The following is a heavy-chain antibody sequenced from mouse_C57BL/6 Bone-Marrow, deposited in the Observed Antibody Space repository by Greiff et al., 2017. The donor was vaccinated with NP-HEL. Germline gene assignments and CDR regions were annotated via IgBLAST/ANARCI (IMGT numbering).Heavy chain of an antibody. CDR1: GYTFTSYW. V-gene: IGHV1-64*01. J-gene: IGHJ2*01. CDR2: IHPNSGST. CDR3: ASGDYNAKSVGY. D-gene: IGHD1-3*01. Sequence: QVQLQQPGAELVKPGASVKLSCKASGYTFTSYWMHWVKQRPGQGLEWIGMIHPNSGSTNYNEKFKSKATLTVDKSSSTAYMQLSSLTSEDSAVFNSASGDYNAKSVGYWGKGTTLSDAS.